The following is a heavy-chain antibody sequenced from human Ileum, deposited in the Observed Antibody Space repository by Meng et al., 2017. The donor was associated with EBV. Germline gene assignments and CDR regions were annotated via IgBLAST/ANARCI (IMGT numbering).Heavy chain of an antibody. V-gene: IGHV4-34*01. J-gene: IGHJ4*02. CDR1: GGSFSGYY. CDR2: INHSGST. D-gene: IGHD6-13*01. Sequence: VQLQQWGAGLLHPSETLALTCAVYGGSFSGYYWTWIRQPPGKGLEWIGEINHSGSTNYNPSLKSRVTISVDKNQFSLKLSSVTAADTAVYYCARGFYTYGSSCFDYWGQGTLVTVSS. CDR3: ARGFYTYGSSCFDY.